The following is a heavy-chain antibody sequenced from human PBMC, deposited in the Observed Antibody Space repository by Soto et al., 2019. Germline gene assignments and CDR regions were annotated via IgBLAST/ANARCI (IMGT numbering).Heavy chain of an antibody. V-gene: IGHV3-30-3*01. CDR2: ISYDGSNK. D-gene: IGHD6-6*01. CDR1: GFTFSSYA. CDR3: ARSWSIAARQHYFDY. Sequence: QVQLVESGGGVVQPGRSLRLSCAASGFTFSSYAMHWVRQAPGKGLEWVAVISYDGSNKYYADSVKGRFTISRDNSKNTLYLQMNSLRAEDTAVYYCARSWSIAARQHYFDYWGQGTLVTVSS. J-gene: IGHJ4*02.